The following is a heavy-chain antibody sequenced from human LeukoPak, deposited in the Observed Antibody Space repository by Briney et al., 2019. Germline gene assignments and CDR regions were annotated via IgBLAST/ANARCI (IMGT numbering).Heavy chain of an antibody. V-gene: IGHV3-30*02. D-gene: IGHD6-6*01. CDR3: ASRSSGVDFGYYFDY. J-gene: IGHJ4*02. CDR1: EFSFSTSG. CDR2: VRYDGTIK. Sequence: GGSLRLSCAASEFSFSTSGMHWVRQAPGKGLEWVAFVRYDGTIKYYADSVKGRFTISSDTSKSTVYLQMNSLRAEDTAVYFCASRSSGVDFGYYFDYWGQGSLVTVSS.